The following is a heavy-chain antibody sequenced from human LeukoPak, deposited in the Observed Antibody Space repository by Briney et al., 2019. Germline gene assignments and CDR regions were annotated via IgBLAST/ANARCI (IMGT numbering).Heavy chain of an antibody. V-gene: IGHV3-9*01. D-gene: IGHD3-22*01. CDR3: AKDIQTWLLYNFDY. CDR1: GFTFDDYA. CDR2: ISWNSGSI. Sequence: GGSLRLSCAASGFTFDDYAMHWVRQAPGKGLEWVSGISWNSGSIGYADSVKGRFTISRDNAKNSLYLQMNSLRAEDTALYYCAKDIQTWLLYNFDYWGQGTLVTVSS. J-gene: IGHJ4*02.